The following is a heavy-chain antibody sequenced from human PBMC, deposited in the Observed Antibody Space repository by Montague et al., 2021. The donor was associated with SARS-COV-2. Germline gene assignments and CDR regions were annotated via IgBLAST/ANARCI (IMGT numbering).Heavy chain of an antibody. J-gene: IGHJ5*02. Sequence: SETLSLTCAVYGGSFSGYYWSWIRQPPGKGLEWIGEINHSGSTNYNPSLKSRVTISVDTSKNQFSLKLSSVTAADTAVYYCARSRSYSSWYGVNWFDPWGQGTLVTVSS. V-gene: IGHV4-34*01. CDR3: ARSRSYSSWYGVNWFDP. CDR1: GGSFSGYY. D-gene: IGHD6-13*01. CDR2: INHSGST.